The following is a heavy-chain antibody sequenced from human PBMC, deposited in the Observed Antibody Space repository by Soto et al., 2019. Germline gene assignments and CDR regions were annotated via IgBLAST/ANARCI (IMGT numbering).Heavy chain of an antibody. Sequence: GGSLRLSCAASGFTFSSYSMNWVRQAPGKGLEWVSYISSSSSTIYYADSVKGRFTISRDNAKNSLYLQMNSLRAEDTAVYYCAREGTITFLVYGVDYWGQGTLVTVSS. J-gene: IGHJ4*02. CDR1: GFTFSSYS. CDR3: AREGTITFLVYGVDY. D-gene: IGHD3-3*02. V-gene: IGHV3-48*01. CDR2: ISSSSSTI.